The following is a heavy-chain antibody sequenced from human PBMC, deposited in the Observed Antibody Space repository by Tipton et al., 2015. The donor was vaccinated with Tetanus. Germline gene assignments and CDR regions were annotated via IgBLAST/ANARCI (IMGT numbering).Heavy chain of an antibody. J-gene: IGHJ5*01. CDR3: ARDFRPIFGVAHPFDS. D-gene: IGHD3-3*01. Sequence: SLRLSCAVSGFIYSSYTMNWVRQAPGKGLEWLSYISGTGSTIDYADSVKGRFTISRDNAKNSLYLQMNGLRDDDTAVYFCARDFRPIFGVAHPFDSWGQGTLVTVSS. CDR1: GFIYSSYT. V-gene: IGHV3-48*02. CDR2: ISGTGSTI.